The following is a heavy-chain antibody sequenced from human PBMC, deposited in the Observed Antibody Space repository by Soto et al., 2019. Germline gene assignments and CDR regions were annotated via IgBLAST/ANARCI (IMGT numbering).Heavy chain of an antibody. V-gene: IGHV1-69*12. CDR2: LIPIFGTA. CDR1: GGTFSSYA. Sequence: QVQLVQSGAEVKKPGSSVKVSCKASGGTFSSYAISWVRQAPGQGLEWMGGLIPIFGTANYAQKFQGRVTITADEATSTAYRELSSLRAEDTAVYYCAREWGTDYYDSSGWDAFDIWGQGTMVTVSS. CDR3: AREWGTDYYDSSGWDAFDI. J-gene: IGHJ3*02. D-gene: IGHD3-22*01.